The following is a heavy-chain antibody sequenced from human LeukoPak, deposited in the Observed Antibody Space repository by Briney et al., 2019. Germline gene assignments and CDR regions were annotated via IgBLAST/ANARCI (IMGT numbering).Heavy chain of an antibody. D-gene: IGHD4-17*01. V-gene: IGHV4-61*02. CDR3: ARPRVYGDYRITKNAFDI. CDR2: IYTSGST. Sequence: SETLSLTCTVSGGSISSSSYYWSWIRQPAGKGLEWIGRIYTSGSTNYNPSLKSRVTISVDTSKNQFSLKLSSVTAADTAVYYCARPRVYGDYRITKNAFDIWGQGTMVTVSS. J-gene: IGHJ3*02. CDR1: GGSISSSSYY.